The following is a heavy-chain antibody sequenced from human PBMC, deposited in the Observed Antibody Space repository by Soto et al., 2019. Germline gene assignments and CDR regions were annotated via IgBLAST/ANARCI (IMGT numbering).Heavy chain of an antibody. Sequence: SGPTLVNPTQTLTLTCTFSGFSLSTSGVGVGWISQPPGKALEWLALIYWDDDKRYSPSLKSRLTITKDTFKNQVVLTMTNMEPVDTVTYYCAHSSHPYSLTRFDYWGQGTLVTVAS. CDR1: GFSLSTSGVG. D-gene: IGHD5-18*01. V-gene: IGHV2-5*02. CDR2: IYWDDDK. CDR3: AHSSHPYSLTRFDY. J-gene: IGHJ4*02.